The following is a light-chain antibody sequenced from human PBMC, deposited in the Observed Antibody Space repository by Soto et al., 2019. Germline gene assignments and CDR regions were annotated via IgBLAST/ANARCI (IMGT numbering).Light chain of an antibody. CDR2: DVT. CDR1: SSDIGGSNF. CDR3: CSYTGRVV. V-gene: IGLV2-11*01. J-gene: IGLJ2*01. Sequence: QSALPQPRSVSGSPGQSVTISCTGTSSDIGGSNFVSWYQQHPANAPKLMIYDVTKRPSGVPDRFSGSKSGNTASLTISGLQADDEADYYCCSYTGRVVFGGGTKLTVL.